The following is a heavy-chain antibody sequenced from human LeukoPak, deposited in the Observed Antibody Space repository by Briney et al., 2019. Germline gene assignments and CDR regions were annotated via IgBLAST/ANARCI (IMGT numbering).Heavy chain of an antibody. CDR3: ARDVELGEGY. J-gene: IGHJ4*02. V-gene: IGHV1-2*02. Sequence: ASVKVSCKASGYTFTGYYTHWVRQAPGQGLEWMGWINPNSGGTNYAQKFQGRVTMTRDTSIGTAYMELSRLRSDDTAVYYCARDVELGEGYWGQGTLVTVSS. CDR1: GYTFTGYY. D-gene: IGHD3-16*01. CDR2: INPNSGGT.